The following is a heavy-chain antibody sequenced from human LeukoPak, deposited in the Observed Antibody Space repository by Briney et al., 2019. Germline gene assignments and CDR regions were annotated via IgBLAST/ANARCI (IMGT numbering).Heavy chain of an antibody. D-gene: IGHD3-22*01. J-gene: IGHJ4*02. V-gene: IGHV1-46*01. CDR2: ISPSGGSA. Sequence: ASVKVSCKASGYTFTSYFMHWVRQAPGQGLEWMGIISPSGGSATYAQKFQARVTLTKDASTSTVYMELSSLRSEDTAVYYCARGSSGYYAPFDYWAQGTLVTVSS. CDR1: GYTFTSYF. CDR3: ARGSSGYYAPFDY.